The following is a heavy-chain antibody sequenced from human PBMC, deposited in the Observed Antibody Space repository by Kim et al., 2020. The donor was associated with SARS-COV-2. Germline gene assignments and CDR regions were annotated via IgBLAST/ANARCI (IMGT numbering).Heavy chain of an antibody. V-gene: IGHV4-39*07. D-gene: IGHD2-2*01. CDR1: GVSISSSSYY. J-gene: IGHJ4*01. CDR3: SRAIVVVPAAIYYFDY. Sequence: SETLSLTCTVSGVSISSSSYYWGWIRQPPGKGLEWIGSIYYSGSTYYNPSLKSRVTISVDTSKNQFSLKLSSVTAADTAVYYCSRAIVVVPAAIYYFDY. CDR2: IYYSGST.